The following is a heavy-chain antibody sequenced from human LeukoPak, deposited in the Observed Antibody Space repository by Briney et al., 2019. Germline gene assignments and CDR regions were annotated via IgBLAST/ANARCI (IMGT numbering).Heavy chain of an antibody. CDR2: IYYSGST. V-gene: IGHV4-59*12. CDR1: GGSISNYY. CDR3: ARDHNWFDP. J-gene: IGHJ5*02. Sequence: SETLSLTCTVSGGSISNYYWSWIRQPPGKGLEWIGYIYYSGSTNYNPSLKSRVTISVDTSKNQFSLKLSSVTAADTAVYYCARDHNWFDPWGQGTLVTVSS.